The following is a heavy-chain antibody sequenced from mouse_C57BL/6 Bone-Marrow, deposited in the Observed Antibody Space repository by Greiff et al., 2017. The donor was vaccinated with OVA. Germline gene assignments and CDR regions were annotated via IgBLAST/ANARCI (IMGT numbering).Heavy chain of an antibody. CDR2: IHPNSGST. J-gene: IGHJ3*01. CDR1: GYTFTSYW. V-gene: IGHV1-64*01. D-gene: IGHD2-5*01. CDR3: ARSRSKSAWFAY. Sequence: VQLQQPGAELVKPGASVTLSCKASGYTFTSYWMHWVKQRPGQGLEWIGMIHPNSGSTNYNEKFKSKATLTVDKSSSTAYMQLSSLTSEDSAVYYCARSRSKSAWFAYWGQGTLVTVSA.